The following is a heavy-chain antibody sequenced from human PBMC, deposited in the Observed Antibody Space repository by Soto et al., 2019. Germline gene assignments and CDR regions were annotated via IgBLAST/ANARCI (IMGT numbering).Heavy chain of an antibody. CDR3: ARDRASNYYDSSGLFDY. J-gene: IGHJ4*02. CDR2: IYYSGST. CDR1: GGSISSYY. D-gene: IGHD3-22*01. Sequence: SETLSLTCTVSGGSISSYYWSWIRQPPGKGLEWIGYIYYSGSTNYNPSLKSRVTISVDTSKNQFSLKLSSVTAADTAVYYCARDRASNYYDSSGLFDYWGQGTLVTVSS. V-gene: IGHV4-59*01.